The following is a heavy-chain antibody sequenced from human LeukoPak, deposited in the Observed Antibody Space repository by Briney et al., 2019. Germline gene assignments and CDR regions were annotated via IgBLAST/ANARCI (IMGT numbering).Heavy chain of an antibody. CDR2: IIPILGIA. Sequence: ASVKVSCKASGYTFTSYGISWVRQAPGQGLEWMGRIIPILGIANYAQKFQGRVTITADKSTSTAYMELSSLRSEDTAVYYCAREPYCGGDCYSLDDAFDIWGQGTMVTVSS. J-gene: IGHJ3*02. CDR3: AREPYCGGDCYSLDDAFDI. V-gene: IGHV1-69*04. CDR1: GYTFTSYG. D-gene: IGHD2-21*02.